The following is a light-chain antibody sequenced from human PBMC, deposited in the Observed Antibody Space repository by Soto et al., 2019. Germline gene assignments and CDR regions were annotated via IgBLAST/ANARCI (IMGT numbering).Light chain of an antibody. Sequence: DIQMTQSPSTLSASVGDRVTITCRASQSISSWLAWYQQKRGKAPKLLIYDASSLESGVPSRFSGSGSGTEFTFTISSLQPDDFATYYCQQYNSLWTFGQGTKVEIK. CDR1: QSISSW. CDR3: QQYNSLWT. V-gene: IGKV1-5*01. CDR2: DAS. J-gene: IGKJ1*01.